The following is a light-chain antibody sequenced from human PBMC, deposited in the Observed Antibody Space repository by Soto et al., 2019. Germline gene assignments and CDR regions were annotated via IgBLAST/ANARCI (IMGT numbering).Light chain of an antibody. CDR2: LNSDGSH. CDR1: SGHSSNT. J-gene: IGLJ2*01. V-gene: IGLV4-69*01. Sequence: QLVLTQSPSASASLGASVKLTCTLSSGHSSNTIAWHQQQPDKGPRYLMKLNSDGSHSKGGGIPDRFSGSSSGAERYLTISSLQSEDEADYYCQTGGTGIVVFGGGTKLTVL. CDR3: QTGGTGIVV.